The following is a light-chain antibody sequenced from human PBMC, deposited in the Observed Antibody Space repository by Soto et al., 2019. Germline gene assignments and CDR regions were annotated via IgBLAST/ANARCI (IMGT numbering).Light chain of an antibody. Sequence: QSALTQPASVSGSPGQSITISCTGTSSDVGSYNLVSWYQQHPGKAPKLMIYEGSKRPSGVSNRFSGSKSGNTASLTISGXQAXXEADYYCCSYAGSSTVFGGGTKLTVL. CDR1: SSDVGSYNL. CDR3: CSYAGSSTV. J-gene: IGLJ2*01. V-gene: IGLV2-23*01. CDR2: EGS.